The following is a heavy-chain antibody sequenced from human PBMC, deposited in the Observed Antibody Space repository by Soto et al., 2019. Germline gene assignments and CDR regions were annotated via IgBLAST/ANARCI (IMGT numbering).Heavy chain of an antibody. CDR3: ASHRGLLWGFDP. Sequence: PSETLSLTCTVSGGSISSSSYYWGWIRQPPGKGLEWIGSIYYSGSTYYNPSLKSRVTISVDTSKNQFSLKLSSVTAADTAVYYCASHRGLLWGFDPWVQGTLVTFPS. J-gene: IGHJ5*02. V-gene: IGHV4-39*01. CDR1: GGSISSSSYY. D-gene: IGHD1-26*01. CDR2: IYYSGST.